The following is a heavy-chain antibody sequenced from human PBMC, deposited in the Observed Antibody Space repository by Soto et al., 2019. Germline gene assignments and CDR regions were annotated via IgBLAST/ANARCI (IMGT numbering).Heavy chain of an antibody. Sequence: EVQLVESGGGLVKPGGSLRLSCISSGFTFRTYTMNWVRQAPGQGLEWVSVIRGFSPYTFYAESVKGRFTISRDNAKNSLYLQMNSLRAEDTAVYYCARDRGYDAHDYYYNAMDVWGQVTTVTVSS. V-gene: IGHV3-21*01. J-gene: IGHJ6*02. CDR3: ARDRGYDAHDYYYNAMDV. CDR2: IRGFSPYT. CDR1: GFTFRTYT. D-gene: IGHD2-15*01.